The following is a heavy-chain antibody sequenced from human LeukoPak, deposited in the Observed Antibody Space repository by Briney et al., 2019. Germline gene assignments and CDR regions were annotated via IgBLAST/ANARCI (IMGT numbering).Heavy chain of an antibody. Sequence: SVRVSCKASGGTFSSYAISWVRQAPGQGLEWMGRIIPIFGTANYAQKFQGRVTITTDESTSTAYMELSSLRSEDTAVYYCARLSMVRGVLDYWGQGTLVTASS. CDR1: GGTFSSYA. CDR3: ARLSMVRGVLDY. D-gene: IGHD3-10*01. CDR2: IIPIFGTA. V-gene: IGHV1-69*05. J-gene: IGHJ4*02.